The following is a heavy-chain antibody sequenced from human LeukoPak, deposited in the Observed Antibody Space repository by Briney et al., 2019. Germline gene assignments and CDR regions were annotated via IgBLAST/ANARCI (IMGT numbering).Heavy chain of an antibody. CDR1: GGSISSYY. CDR2: MYATGRT. Sequence: PSETLSLTCTVSGGSISSYYWSWIRQPAGSGLEWIGRMYATGRTDFKPSLKSRVTMSVDTSKNQFSLKLSSVTAADTAVYYCARSHVGGTSYYFDYWGQGTLVTASS. J-gene: IGHJ4*02. CDR3: ARSHVGGTSYYFDY. D-gene: IGHD3-16*01. V-gene: IGHV4-4*07.